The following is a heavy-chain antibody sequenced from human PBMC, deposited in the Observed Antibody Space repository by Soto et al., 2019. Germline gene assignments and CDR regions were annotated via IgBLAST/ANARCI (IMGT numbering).Heavy chain of an antibody. CDR1: GYTLTELS. CDR3: ARGQGGYSFSWHDY. CDR2: FDPEDGET. V-gene: IGHV1-24*01. D-gene: IGHD6-13*01. Sequence: GAPVKVSCQVSGYTLTELSMHWVRQAPGKGLEWTGGFDPEDGETIYAQKFQGRVTMTEDTSTDTAYMELSSLRSEDTAVYYCARGQGGYSFSWHDYWGQGTQVTVSS. J-gene: IGHJ4*02.